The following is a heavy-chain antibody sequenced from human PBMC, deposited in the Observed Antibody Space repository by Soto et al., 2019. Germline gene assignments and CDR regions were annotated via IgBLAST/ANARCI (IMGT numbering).Heavy chain of an antibody. J-gene: IGHJ5*02. Sequence: QVQLVQSGAEVKKPGASVKVSCKASGYTFTGYYMHWVRQAPGQGLEWMGWINPNRGGTNYAQKFQGWVTMTRDTSISTAYMELSRLRSDDTAVYYCARESYSSSYNWFDPWGQGTLVTVSS. CDR1: GYTFTGYY. CDR2: INPNRGGT. D-gene: IGHD6-6*01. CDR3: ARESYSSSYNWFDP. V-gene: IGHV1-2*04.